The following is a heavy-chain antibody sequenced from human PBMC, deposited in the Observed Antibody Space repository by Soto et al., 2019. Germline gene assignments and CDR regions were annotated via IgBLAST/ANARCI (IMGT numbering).Heavy chain of an antibody. J-gene: IGHJ4*02. Sequence: QMQLQESGPGLVKPSETLSLTCAVSSASIISEQRWSWVRQPPGKGLEWIGAIHHSGSTNNNPSLRSRVTMSLDKPKHQFSLNLNSVTAADTAVYYCARRFGWYAIDQWGQGTLVIVSS. V-gene: IGHV4-4*02. CDR2: IHHSGST. CDR1: SASIISEQR. D-gene: IGHD6-19*01. CDR3: ARRFGWYAIDQ.